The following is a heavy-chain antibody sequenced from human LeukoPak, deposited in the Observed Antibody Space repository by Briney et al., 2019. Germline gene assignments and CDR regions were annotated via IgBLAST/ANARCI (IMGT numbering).Heavy chain of an antibody. V-gene: IGHV3-15*01. D-gene: IGHD2-2*01. CDR3: TTDRVPAANFYYYYMDV. CDR1: EFTFSNAW. CDR2: IKSKTDGGTT. Sequence: PGGSLRLSCAASEFTFSNAWMSWVRQAPGKGLEWVGRIKSKTDGGTTDYAAPVKGRFAISRDASKTTLYLQMNSLKTEDTAVYYCTTDRVPAANFYYYYMDVWGKGTTVTVSS. J-gene: IGHJ6*03.